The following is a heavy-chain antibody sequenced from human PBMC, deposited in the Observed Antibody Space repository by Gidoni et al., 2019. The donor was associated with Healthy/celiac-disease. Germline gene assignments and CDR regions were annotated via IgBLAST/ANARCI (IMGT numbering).Heavy chain of an antibody. V-gene: IGHV3-23*01. CDR2: ISGSGVST. CDR3: AKLSGRGFDY. D-gene: IGHD5-12*01. CDR1: GFTFSSYA. Sequence: EVQLSESGGGLVQPGGSLRLSCGASGFTFSSYAMSWVRQAPGKGLEWVSAISGSGVSTYYADSVKGRFTISSDNSKSTLYLQMNSLRAEDTAVYYCAKLSGRGFDYWGQGTLVTVSS. J-gene: IGHJ4*02.